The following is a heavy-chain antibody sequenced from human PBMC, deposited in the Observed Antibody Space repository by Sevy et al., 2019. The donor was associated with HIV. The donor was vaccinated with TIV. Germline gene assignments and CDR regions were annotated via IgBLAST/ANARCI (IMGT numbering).Heavy chain of an antibody. CDR1: GFTFSNAW. D-gene: IGHD2-2*02. J-gene: IGHJ3*02. CDR2: IKSKTDGGTT. V-gene: IGHV3-15*01. CDR3: TTDPLPARYCSSTSCYRGNDAFDI. Sequence: GGSLRLSCAASGFTFSNAWMSWVRQAPGKGLEWVGRIKSKTDGGTTDYAAPVKGRFTISRDDSKNTLYLQMNSLKTEDTAVYYCTTDPLPARYCSSTSCYRGNDAFDIWGQGTMVTVSS.